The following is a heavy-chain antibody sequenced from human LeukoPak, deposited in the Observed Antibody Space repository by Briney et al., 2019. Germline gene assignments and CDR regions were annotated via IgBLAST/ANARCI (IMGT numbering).Heavy chain of an antibody. CDR3: ARDGSTQFDY. V-gene: IGHV4-61*02. D-gene: IGHD1-1*01. Sequence: SQTLSLTCTVSGGSISSGSYYWSWIRQPAGKGLEWIGRIYTSGSTNYNPSLKSRVTISVDTSKNQFSLKLSSVTAADTAVYYCARDGSTQFDYWGQGTLVTVSS. CDR2: IYTSGST. J-gene: IGHJ4*02. CDR1: GGSISSGSYY.